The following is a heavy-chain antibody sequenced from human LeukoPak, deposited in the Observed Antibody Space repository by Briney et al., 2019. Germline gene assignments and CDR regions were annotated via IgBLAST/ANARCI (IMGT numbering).Heavy chain of an antibody. CDR1: GFTFSSYY. CDR2: ISSSGSTI. Sequence: PGGSLRLSCAASGFTFSSYYMSWIRQAPGKGLEWVSYISSSGSTIYYADSVKGRFTISRDNSKNTLYLQMNSLRAEDTAVYYRAKEPGNYDSSGYPDYWGQGTLVTVSS. CDR3: AKEPGNYDSSGYPDY. V-gene: IGHV3-11*01. D-gene: IGHD3-22*01. J-gene: IGHJ4*02.